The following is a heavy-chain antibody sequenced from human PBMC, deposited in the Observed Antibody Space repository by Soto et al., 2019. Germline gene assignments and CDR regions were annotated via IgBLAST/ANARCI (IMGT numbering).Heavy chain of an antibody. CDR2: IYYSGST. CDR1: GGSISSYY. J-gene: IGHJ6*02. D-gene: IGHD6-6*01. Sequence: SETLSLTCTVSGGSISSYYWSSIRQPPGKGLEWIGYIYYSGSTNYNPSLKSRVTISVDTPKNQFSLKLSSVTAADTAVYYCARDSSVCLSDYDTYDGVQVTTLTVSS. CDR3: ARDSSVCLSDYDTYD. V-gene: IGHV4-59*01.